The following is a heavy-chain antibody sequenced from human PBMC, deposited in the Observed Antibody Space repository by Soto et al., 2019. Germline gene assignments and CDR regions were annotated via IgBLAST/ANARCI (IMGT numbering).Heavy chain of an antibody. Sequence: HEHLVQSGAEVKRPGASLKVSCKASGYSFTGYYIHWVRQAPGQGLEWMGWINPDSGATNYAQNFQGRVTLTGDTSISTASMDLTSLTADDTAVYYCARGDYGTGGYPFPYFDYWGQVTLVIVSS. CDR2: INPDSGAT. CDR1: GYSFTGYY. D-gene: IGHD2-8*02. CDR3: ARGDYGTGGYPFPYFDY. J-gene: IGHJ4*02. V-gene: IGHV1-2*02.